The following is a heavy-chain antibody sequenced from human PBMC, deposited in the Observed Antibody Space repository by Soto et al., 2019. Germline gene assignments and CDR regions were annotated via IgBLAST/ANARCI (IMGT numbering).Heavy chain of an antibody. V-gene: IGHV1-18*01. J-gene: IGHJ4*02. CDR3: ARASAGYYDFWSGYTQRLYYFDY. D-gene: IGHD3-3*01. CDR2: ISAYNGNT. Sequence: GASVKVSCKASGYTFTSYGISWVRQAPGQGLEWMGWISAYNGNTNYAQKLQGRVTMTTDTSTSTAYMELRSLRSDDTAVYYCARASAGYYDFWSGYTQRLYYFDYWGQGTLVTVSS. CDR1: GYTFTSYG.